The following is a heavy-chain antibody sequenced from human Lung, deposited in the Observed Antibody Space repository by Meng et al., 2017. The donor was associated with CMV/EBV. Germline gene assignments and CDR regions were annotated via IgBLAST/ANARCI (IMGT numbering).Heavy chain of an antibody. CDR1: GGSLSGHS. D-gene: IGHD2-2*01. Sequence: SETLSLXCAVYGGSLSGHSWSWIRQPPGQGLEWIGDIYQRGSPNYNSSLKSRVTISLDTSRNQFSLNLKSLTAADGAVYFCARGLGYCNSATCYSYFYYATDVXGHGXTVTVSS. CDR3: ARGLGYCNSATCYSYFYYATDV. CDR2: IYQRGSP. J-gene: IGHJ6*02. V-gene: IGHV4-34*01.